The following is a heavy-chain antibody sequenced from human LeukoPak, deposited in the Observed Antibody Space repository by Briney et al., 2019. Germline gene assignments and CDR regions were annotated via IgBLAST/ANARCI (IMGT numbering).Heavy chain of an antibody. Sequence: GASVKVSCKVSGYTLTELSMHWVRQAPGKGLEWMGGFDPEDGETIYAQKFQGRVTMTRDTSISTAYMELSRLRSDDTAVYYCARDLGYYDSSGYTQGDYWGQGTLVTVSS. CDR2: FDPEDGET. V-gene: IGHV1-24*01. J-gene: IGHJ4*02. D-gene: IGHD3-22*01. CDR1: GYTLTELS. CDR3: ARDLGYYDSSGYTQGDY.